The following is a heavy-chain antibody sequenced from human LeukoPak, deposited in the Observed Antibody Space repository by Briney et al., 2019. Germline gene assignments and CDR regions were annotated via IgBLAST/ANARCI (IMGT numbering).Heavy chain of an antibody. CDR3: ARGPRGYSYGYHPD. V-gene: IGHV1-69*02. Sequence: SVKVPCKASGGTFSSYTISWVRQSPGQGLEWMGRIIPILGIANYAQKFQGRVTTTAGKSTSTAYMELSSLRSEDTAVYYCARGPRGYSYGYHPDWGQGTLVTVSS. J-gene: IGHJ4*02. D-gene: IGHD5-18*01. CDR2: IIPILGIA. CDR1: GGTFSSYT.